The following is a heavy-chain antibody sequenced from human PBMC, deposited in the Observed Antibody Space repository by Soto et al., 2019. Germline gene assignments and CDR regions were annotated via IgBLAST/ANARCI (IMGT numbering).Heavy chain of an antibody. CDR1: GYTFTGYY. Sequence: ASVKVSCKASGYTFTGYYMHWVRQAPGQGLEWMGWINPNSGGTNYAQKFQGWVTMTRDTSISTAYMELSRLRSDDTAVYYCARGRKTGRDAFDIWGQGAMVTVSS. J-gene: IGHJ3*02. CDR3: ARGRKTGRDAFDI. D-gene: IGHD1-1*01. CDR2: INPNSGGT. V-gene: IGHV1-2*04.